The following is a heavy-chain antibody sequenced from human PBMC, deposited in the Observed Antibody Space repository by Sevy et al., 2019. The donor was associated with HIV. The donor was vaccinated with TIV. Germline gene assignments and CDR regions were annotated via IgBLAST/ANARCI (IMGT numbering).Heavy chain of an antibody. Sequence: GGSLRLSCAASGFTFSSYSMNWVRQAPGKGLECVSSISSSSSYIYYADSVKGRFTISRDNAKNSLYLQMNSLRAEDTAVYYCASSNYANYYYYGMDVWGQGTTVTVSS. D-gene: IGHD4-4*01. V-gene: IGHV3-21*01. CDR2: ISSSSSYI. CDR1: GFTFSSYS. J-gene: IGHJ6*02. CDR3: ASSNYANYYYYGMDV.